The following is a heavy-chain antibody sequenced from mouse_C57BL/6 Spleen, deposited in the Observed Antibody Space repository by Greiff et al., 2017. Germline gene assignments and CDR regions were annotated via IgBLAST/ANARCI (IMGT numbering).Heavy chain of an antibody. CDR2: IYPRDGST. CDR3: ARGAQATLFAY. Sequence: QVQLKQSGPELVKPGASVKLSCKASGYTFTSYDINWVKQRPGQGLEWIGWIYPRDGSTKYNEKFKGKATLTVDTSSSTAYMELHSLTSEDSAVYFCARGAQATLFAYWGQGTLVTVSA. V-gene: IGHV1-85*01. CDR1: GYTFTSYD. D-gene: IGHD3-2*02. J-gene: IGHJ3*01.